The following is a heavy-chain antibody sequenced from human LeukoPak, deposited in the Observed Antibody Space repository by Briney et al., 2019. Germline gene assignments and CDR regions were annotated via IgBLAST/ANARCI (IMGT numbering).Heavy chain of an antibody. Sequence: GESLKISCKASGYRLTSSWIGWVGQMPGKGLEWMGIIYPGDSDTRYSPSFQGQVTISADTSISTAYLQWSSLKASDTAMYYCARLGDSGSYPYYWGQGTLVTVSS. J-gene: IGHJ4*02. D-gene: IGHD3-10*01. CDR1: GYRLTSSW. CDR3: ARLGDSGSYPYY. V-gene: IGHV5-51*01. CDR2: IYPGDSDT.